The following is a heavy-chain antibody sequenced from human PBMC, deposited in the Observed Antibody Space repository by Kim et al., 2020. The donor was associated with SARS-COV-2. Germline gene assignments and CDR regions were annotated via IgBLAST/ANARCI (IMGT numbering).Heavy chain of an antibody. CDR2: VSYTGSN. CDR3: ARAPRCELQPFDY. Sequence: SETLSLTCTASGGSITPYFWNWIRQTPGKGLEWIGYVSYTGSNNYNPSLKSRVTMSVDPSKNQFSLYLTSVTAADTAEYYCARAPRCELQPFDYWGKATLVTVSS. CDR1: GGSITPYF. D-gene: IGHD1-1*01. J-gene: IGHJ4*02. V-gene: IGHV4-59*01.